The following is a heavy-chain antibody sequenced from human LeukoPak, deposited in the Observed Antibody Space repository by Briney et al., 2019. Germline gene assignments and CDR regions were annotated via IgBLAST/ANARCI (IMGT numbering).Heavy chain of an antibody. Sequence: PGGSLTLSCTASGCTFSDYAMHWVRHAPAKRLEWVTVISYDAKNNYYADSVKGRFTISRDNSKNTLYLQMNSLRGEDTAVYYCARGDSTGGRKPFDIWGQGTMVTVSS. J-gene: IGHJ3*02. CDR3: ARGDSTGGRKPFDI. V-gene: IGHV3-30*04. CDR2: ISYDAKNN. CDR1: GCTFSDYA. D-gene: IGHD2-15*01.